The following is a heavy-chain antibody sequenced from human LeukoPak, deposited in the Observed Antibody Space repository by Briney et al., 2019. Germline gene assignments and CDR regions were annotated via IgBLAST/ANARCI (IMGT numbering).Heavy chain of an antibody. J-gene: IGHJ6*03. Sequence: GASVKVSCKASGYTFTGYYMHWVRQAPGQGLEWMGWINPNSGGTNYAQKFQGRVTMTRDTSISTAYMELSRLRSDDTAVYYCAREEHCSGGSCPAHDMDVWAKGPRSPSP. V-gene: IGHV1-2*02. CDR2: INPNSGGT. D-gene: IGHD2-15*01. CDR3: AREEHCSGGSCPAHDMDV. CDR1: GYTFTGYY.